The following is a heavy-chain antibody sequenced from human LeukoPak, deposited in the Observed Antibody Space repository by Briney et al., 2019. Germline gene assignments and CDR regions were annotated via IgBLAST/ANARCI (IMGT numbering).Heavy chain of an antibody. CDR3: ARDIRDILTGSGNWFDP. J-gene: IGHJ5*02. D-gene: IGHD3-9*01. Sequence: PSETLSLTCTISGGSVSDYYWSWIRQSPGKGLEWIGYIYYTGSTSYNPSLKSRVTISVDTSKNQFSLKLSSVTAADTAVYYCARDIRDILTGSGNWFDPWGQGTLVTVSS. CDR2: IYYTGST. V-gene: IGHV4-59*02. CDR1: GGSVSDYY.